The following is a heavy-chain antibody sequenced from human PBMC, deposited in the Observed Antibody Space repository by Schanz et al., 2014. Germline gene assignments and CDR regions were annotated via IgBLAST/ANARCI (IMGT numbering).Heavy chain of an antibody. CDR3: AKRVVVVGKIYYFDY. J-gene: IGHJ4*02. CDR1: GFTFDDYA. Sequence: EVQLVESGGGLVQPGRSLRLSCAASGFTFDDYAMHWVRQAPGKGLEWVSVLYNNGAAYYAESVRGRFAISRDNSKNTLYLQMNRLRTEDTAVYYCAKRVVVVGKIYYFDYWGQGTLVTVSS. CDR2: LYNNGAA. D-gene: IGHD2-15*01. V-gene: IGHV3-66*01.